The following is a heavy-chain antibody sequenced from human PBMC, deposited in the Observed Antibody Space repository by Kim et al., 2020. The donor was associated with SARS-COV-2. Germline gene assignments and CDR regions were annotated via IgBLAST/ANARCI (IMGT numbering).Heavy chain of an antibody. Sequence: SSNPPLKSRVTISGDTSKNQFSLKLSAVTAADTAVYYCAGHYGRPGPFDYWGQGTLVTVSS. V-gene: IGHV4-30-2*03. CDR3: AGHYGRPGPFDY. D-gene: IGHD3-10*01. J-gene: IGHJ4*02.